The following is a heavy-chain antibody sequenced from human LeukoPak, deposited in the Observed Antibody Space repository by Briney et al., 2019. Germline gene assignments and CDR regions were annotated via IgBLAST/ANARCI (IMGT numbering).Heavy chain of an antibody. CDR3: GKDQGSYGFDH. CDR1: GFTFSSYA. CDR2: FSGNGVKT. D-gene: IGHD5-18*01. J-gene: IGHJ4*02. Sequence: GGSLRLSCAASGFTFSSYAMSWVRQAPGKGLEWVSAFSGNGVKTYYADSVKGRFTISRDNSRNTLYLQMTSLRAEDTAVYYCGKDQGSYGFDHWGQGTLVTVSS. V-gene: IGHV3-23*01.